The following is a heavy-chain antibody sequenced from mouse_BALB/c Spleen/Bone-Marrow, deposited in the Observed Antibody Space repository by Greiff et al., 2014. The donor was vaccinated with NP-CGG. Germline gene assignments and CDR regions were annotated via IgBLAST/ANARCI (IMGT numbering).Heavy chain of an antibody. V-gene: IGHV2-9*02. Sequence: QVQLQQSGPGLVAPSQSLSITCTVSGFSLTSYGVHWVRQPPGKGLEWLGVIWAGGSTNYNSALMSRLSISKDKSKTQVFLKMNSLQTDDTAMYFCAREGRYGYAMDYWGQGTSVTVSS. CDR1: GFSLTSYG. CDR3: AREGRYGYAMDY. D-gene: IGHD2-12*01. CDR2: IWAGGST. J-gene: IGHJ4*01.